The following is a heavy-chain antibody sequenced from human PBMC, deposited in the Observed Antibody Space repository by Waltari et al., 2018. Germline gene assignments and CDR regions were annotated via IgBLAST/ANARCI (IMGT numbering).Heavy chain of an antibody. D-gene: IGHD6-19*01. CDR3: AHSFPGYSSGSYFDY. CDR1: GFSLSTSGVG. V-gene: IGHV2-5*01. Sequence: QITLKESGPTLVKPTQTLTLTCTFSGFSLSTSGVGVGWIRQPPGKALEWLALIYWNDDKRYSPSLKSRLTITKDTSNNQVVLTMTNMDPVDTATYYCAHSFPGYSSGSYFDYWGQGTLVTVSS. CDR2: IYWNDDK. J-gene: IGHJ4*02.